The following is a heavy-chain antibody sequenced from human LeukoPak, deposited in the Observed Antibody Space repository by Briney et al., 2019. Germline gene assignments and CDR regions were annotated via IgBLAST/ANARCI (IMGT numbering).Heavy chain of an antibody. J-gene: IGHJ5*02. CDR2: INHSGST. D-gene: IGHD6-13*01. CDR3: ARDRYSSSWYGGVWFDP. V-gene: IGHV4-39*07. CDR1: GGSISSSSYY. Sequence: SETLSLTCTVSGGSISSSSYYWSWIRQPPGKGLEWIGEINHSGSTNYNPSLKSRVTISVDTSKNQFSLKLSSVTAADTAVYYCARDRYSSSWYGGVWFDPWGQGTLVTVSS.